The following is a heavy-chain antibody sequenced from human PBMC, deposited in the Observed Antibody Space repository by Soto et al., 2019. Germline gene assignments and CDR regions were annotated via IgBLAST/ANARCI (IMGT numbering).Heavy chain of an antibody. CDR1: GFTFSSYA. V-gene: IGHV3-23*01. D-gene: IGHD3-22*01. J-gene: IGHJ3*02. CDR3: AKDWYYDSSGYYAFDI. CDR2: ISGSGGST. Sequence: GGSLRLSCAASGFTFSSYAMSWVRQAPGKGLEWVSAISGSGGSTYYADSVKGRFTISRDNSKNTLYLQMNSLRAEDTAVYYCAKDWYYDSSGYYAFDIWGQGTMVTVSS.